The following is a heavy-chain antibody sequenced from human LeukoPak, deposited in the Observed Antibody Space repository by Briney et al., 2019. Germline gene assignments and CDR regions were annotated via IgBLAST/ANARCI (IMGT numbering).Heavy chain of an antibody. CDR3: AKYPAGYSSSWFEYFQH. CDR1: GFTFSSYA. V-gene: IGHV3-23*01. J-gene: IGHJ1*01. Sequence: GGSLRLSCAASGFTFSSYAMSWVRQAPGKGLEWVSAISGSGGSTYYADSVKGRFTISRDNSKNTLYLQMNSLRAEDTAVYYCAKYPAGYSSSWFEYFQHWGQGTLVTVSS. D-gene: IGHD6-13*01. CDR2: ISGSGGST.